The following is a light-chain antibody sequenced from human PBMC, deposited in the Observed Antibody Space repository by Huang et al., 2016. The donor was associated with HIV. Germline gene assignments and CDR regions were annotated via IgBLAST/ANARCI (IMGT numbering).Light chain of an antibody. CDR2: WES. CDR3: QQYYSLPQT. CDR1: QSVYASSTSTDY. V-gene: IGKV4-1*01. J-gene: IGKJ1*01. Sequence: DIIMSQSPESLTVSLGERATLNCRSSQSVYASSTSTDYMAWFQQKPGQPPKLLLFWESSREVGVPDRFGGSGSGTHFTLTIANLQPEDAAIYYCQQYYSLPQTFGQGTRV.